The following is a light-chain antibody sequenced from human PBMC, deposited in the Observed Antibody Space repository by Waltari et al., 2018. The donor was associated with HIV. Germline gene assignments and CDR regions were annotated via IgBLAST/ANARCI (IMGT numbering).Light chain of an antibody. CDR3: CSYAGSSNWV. Sequence: QSALTQPASVSGSPGQSITIPCTGSSSDVGSYNLVSWYQQHPGKAPKRMIYEVINRPSGVSNRFSGSKSGNTASLTISGLQAEDEADYYCCSYAGSSNWVFGGGTKLTVL. CDR2: EVI. J-gene: IGLJ3*02. CDR1: SSDVGSYNL. V-gene: IGLV2-23*02.